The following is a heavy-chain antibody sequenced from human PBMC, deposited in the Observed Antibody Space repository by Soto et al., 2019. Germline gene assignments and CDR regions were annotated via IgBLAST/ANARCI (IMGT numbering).Heavy chain of an antibody. Sequence: SETLSLTCTVSGGSISSYYWSWIRQPPGKGLEWIGYIYYSGSTNYNPSLKSRVTISVDTSKNQFSLKLSSVTAADTAVYYCASTTYYYGSGSYYYFDYWGQGTLVTVSS. CDR1: GGSISSYY. V-gene: IGHV4-59*01. J-gene: IGHJ4*02. CDR2: IYYSGST. CDR3: ASTTYYYGSGSYYYFDY. D-gene: IGHD3-10*01.